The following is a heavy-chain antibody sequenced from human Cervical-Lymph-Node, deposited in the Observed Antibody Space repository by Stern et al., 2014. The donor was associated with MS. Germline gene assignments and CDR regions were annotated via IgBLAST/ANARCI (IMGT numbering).Heavy chain of an antibody. CDR3: ALSSETSDRWYSLGYDL. Sequence: QLVQSEAEVTKPGSSVKVSCKASGGTFSKFPRSWVRQASGQGLEWMGGLFPVFGTPTYAQEFRGRVTITADVSTSTVYMELSSLRSDDTAVYYCALSSETSDRWYSLGYDLWGQGTLVTVSS. J-gene: IGHJ5*02. D-gene: IGHD6-13*01. V-gene: IGHV1-69*01. CDR2: LFPVFGTP. CDR1: GGTFSKFP.